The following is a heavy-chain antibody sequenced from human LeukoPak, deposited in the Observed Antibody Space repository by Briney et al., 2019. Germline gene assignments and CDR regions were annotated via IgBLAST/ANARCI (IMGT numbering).Heavy chain of an antibody. CDR2: ISGSGGST. Sequence: PGGSLRLSCAASGFTFSSYAMNWVRQAPGKGLEWVSAISGSGGSTYYADSVKGRFTMSRDNSKNTVYLQMNSLRAEDTAVYYCAKVIEFITVAGIRGFDYWGQGILVTVSS. J-gene: IGHJ4*02. CDR1: GFTFSSYA. V-gene: IGHV3-23*01. CDR3: AKVIEFITVAGIRGFDY. D-gene: IGHD6-19*01.